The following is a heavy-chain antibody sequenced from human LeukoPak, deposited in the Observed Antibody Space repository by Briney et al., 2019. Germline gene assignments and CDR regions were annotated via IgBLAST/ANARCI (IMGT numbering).Heavy chain of an antibody. V-gene: IGHV4-59*08. Sequence: SETLSLTCSVSGVSVSSFYWSWIRLAPGKGLEWIGYIYHSGSTNYNPSLKSRVTMSEDTSKNQFSLRLNSVTAADTAVYYCARRFGTRFDYWGQGILVTVSS. J-gene: IGHJ4*02. CDR3: ARRFGTRFDY. CDR2: IYHSGST. CDR1: GVSVSSFY. D-gene: IGHD3-10*01.